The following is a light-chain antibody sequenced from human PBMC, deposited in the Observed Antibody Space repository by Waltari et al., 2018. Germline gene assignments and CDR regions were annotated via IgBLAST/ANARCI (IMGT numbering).Light chain of an antibody. Sequence: QSALTQPASVSGSPGQSITISCTGTSSDIASYTYVSWYQQYPGEAPKLIIYDVTSRPSGVSSRFSCSKSGHTAFLTISGLQAEDEADFFCSSYTTSWTYVFGTGTTVNVL. J-gene: IGLJ1*01. CDR2: DVT. CDR3: SSYTTSWTYV. V-gene: IGLV2-14*03. CDR1: SSDIASYTY.